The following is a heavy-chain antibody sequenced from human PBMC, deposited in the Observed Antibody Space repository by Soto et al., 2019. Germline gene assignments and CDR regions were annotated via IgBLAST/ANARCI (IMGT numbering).Heavy chain of an antibody. CDR3: ARDPSIAAADYYYGMDV. Sequence: PSETLSLTCTVSGGSISSYYWSWIRQPPGKGLEWIGYIYYSGGTNYNPSLKSRVTISVDTSKNQFSLKLSSVTAADTAVYYCARDPSIAAADYYYGMDVWGQGTTVTVSS. V-gene: IGHV4-59*01. CDR1: GGSISSYY. J-gene: IGHJ6*02. D-gene: IGHD6-13*01. CDR2: IYYSGGT.